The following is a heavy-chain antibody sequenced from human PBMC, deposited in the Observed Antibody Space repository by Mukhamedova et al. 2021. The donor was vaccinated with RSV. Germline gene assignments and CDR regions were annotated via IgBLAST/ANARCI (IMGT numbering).Heavy chain of an antibody. CDR2: ISSASSYM. J-gene: IGHJ3*01. Sequence: GLEWVSSISSASSYMYYGDSVKGRFAISRDNAKNSLYLQMDSLRAEDTAVFYCAREADDSSGYYGLSGAFDFWGPGIMVSVSS. D-gene: IGHD3-22*01. CDR3: AREADDSSGYYGLSGAFDF. V-gene: IGHV3-21*01.